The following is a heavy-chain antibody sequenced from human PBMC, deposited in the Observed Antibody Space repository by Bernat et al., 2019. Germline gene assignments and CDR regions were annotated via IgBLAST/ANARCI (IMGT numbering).Heavy chain of an antibody. CDR1: GGSISSSSYY. D-gene: IGHD1-26*01. CDR3: ARQGPPGDYYYYYGMDV. Sequence: QVQLQESGPGLVKPSETLSLTCTVSGGSISSSSYYWGWIRQPPGKGLEWIGSIYYSGSTYYNPSLKSRVTISVDTSKNQFSLKLSSVTAADTAVYYCARQGPPGDYYYYYGMDVWGQGTTVTVSS. V-gene: IGHV4-39*01. CDR2: IYYSGST. J-gene: IGHJ6*02.